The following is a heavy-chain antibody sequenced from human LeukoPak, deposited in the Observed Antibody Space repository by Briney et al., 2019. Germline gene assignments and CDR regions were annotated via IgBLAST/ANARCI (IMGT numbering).Heavy chain of an antibody. CDR1: GYTFSSYS. D-gene: IGHD3-22*01. J-gene: IGHJ4*02. Sequence: GGSLRLSCLASGYTFSSYSINWVRQAPGKGLAWVSSISVRSNYIYYADSVRGRFRISRDDARDSLYLQMNSLRAEDTAVYYCVRLRRNSDTSGFYYYYDFWGQGTLVTVSS. CDR3: VRLRRNSDTSGFYYYYDF. CDR2: ISVRSNYI. V-gene: IGHV3-21*01.